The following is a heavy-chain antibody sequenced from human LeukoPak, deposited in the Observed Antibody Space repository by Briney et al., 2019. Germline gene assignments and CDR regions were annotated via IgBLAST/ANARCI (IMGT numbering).Heavy chain of an antibody. CDR1: GFTFSSYA. CDR2: ISYDGSNN. J-gene: IGHJ4*02. Sequence: GGSLRLSCAASGFTFSSYAMNWVRQAPGKGLEWVAVISYDGSNNYYADSVKGRFTISRDNSKNTLYLQMNSLRAEDTAVYYCAKSPASIAVAGFSDYWGQGTLVTVSS. CDR3: AKSPASIAVAGFSDY. D-gene: IGHD6-19*01. V-gene: IGHV3-30*18.